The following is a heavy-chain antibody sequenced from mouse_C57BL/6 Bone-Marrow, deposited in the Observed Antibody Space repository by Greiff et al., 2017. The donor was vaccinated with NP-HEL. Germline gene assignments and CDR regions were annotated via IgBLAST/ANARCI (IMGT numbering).Heavy chain of an antibody. V-gene: IGHV1-76*01. CDR3: ARESFYYGNYFDY. D-gene: IGHD2-1*01. CDR1: GYTFTDYY. Sequence: QVQLKQSGAELVRPGASVKLSCKASGYTFTDYYINWVKQRPGQGLEWIARIYPGSGNTYYNEKFKGKATLTAEKSSSTAYMQLSSLTSEDSAVYFCARESFYYGNYFDYWGQGTTLTVSS. CDR2: IYPGSGNT. J-gene: IGHJ2*01.